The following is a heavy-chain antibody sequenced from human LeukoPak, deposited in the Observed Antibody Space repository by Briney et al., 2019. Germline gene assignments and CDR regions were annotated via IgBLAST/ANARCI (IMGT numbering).Heavy chain of an antibody. CDR1: GYTFTGYY. CDR2: INPNSGGT. D-gene: IGHD4-23*01. J-gene: IGHJ5*02. Sequence: ASVKVSCKASGYTFTGYYMHWVRQAPGQGLEWMRRINPNSGGTNYAQKFQGRVTMTRDTSISTAYMELSRLRSDDTAVYYCARESGGNSVVWFDPWGQGTLVTVSS. CDR3: ARESGGNSVVWFDP. V-gene: IGHV1-2*06.